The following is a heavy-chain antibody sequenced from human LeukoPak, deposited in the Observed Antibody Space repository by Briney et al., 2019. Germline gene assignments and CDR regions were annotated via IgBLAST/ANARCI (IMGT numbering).Heavy chain of an antibody. CDR3: ARDWMGYCSSNSCYLYYMDV. J-gene: IGHJ6*03. V-gene: IGHV3-7*01. Sequence: GGSLRLSCAASGFTFSSYWMSWVRQAPGKGLELVANIKEDGSEKDYADSVRGRFTISRDNARNSLYLQMNSLRAEDTAVYYCARDWMGYCSSNSCYLYYMDVWGKGTTVTVSS. D-gene: IGHD2-2*01. CDR1: GFTFSSYW. CDR2: IKEDGSEK.